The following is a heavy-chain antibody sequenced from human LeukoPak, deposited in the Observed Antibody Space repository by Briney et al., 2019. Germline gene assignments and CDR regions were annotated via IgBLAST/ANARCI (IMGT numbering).Heavy chain of an antibody. CDR1: GFTFSDYV. J-gene: IGHJ4*02. D-gene: IGHD5-12*01. CDR2: IRYDGSNK. Sequence: GGSLRLSCAASGFTFSDYVMHWVRQAPGKGLEWVAFIRYDGSNKYYADSVKGRFTISRDNSKNTLYLQMNSLRAEDTAVYYCARDKRPSGYEHYFDYWGQGILVTVSS. CDR3: ARDKRPSGYEHYFDY. V-gene: IGHV3-30*02.